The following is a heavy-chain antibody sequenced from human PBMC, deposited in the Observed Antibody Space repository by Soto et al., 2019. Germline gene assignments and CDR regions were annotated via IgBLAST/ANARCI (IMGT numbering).Heavy chain of an antibody. CDR2: ITPFNGNT. Sequence: QMQLVQSGAEVKKTGSSVKVSCKASGYTFTYRYLHWVRQAPGQALEWMGWITPFNGNTNYAQKFQDRVTITRDRSMSTAYMELSSLRSEDTAMYYCATVDYGDYAAFDIWGQGTMVTVSS. J-gene: IGHJ3*02. D-gene: IGHD4-17*01. CDR3: ATVDYGDYAAFDI. V-gene: IGHV1-45*02. CDR1: GYTFTYRY.